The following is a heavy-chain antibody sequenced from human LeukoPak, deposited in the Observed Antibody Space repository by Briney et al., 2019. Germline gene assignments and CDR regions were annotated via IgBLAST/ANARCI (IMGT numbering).Heavy chain of an antibody. J-gene: IGHJ4*02. CDR2: ISHDGSNK. V-gene: IGHV3-30-3*01. Sequence: PGGSLRLSCAASGFTFSSYAMHWVRQAPGKGLEWVAVISHDGSNKYYADSVKGRFTISRDNSKNTLYLQMNSLRAEDTAVYYCARDTPGYSSGWYPDYWGQGTLVTVSS. CDR1: GFTFSSYA. CDR3: ARDTPGYSSGWYPDY. D-gene: IGHD6-19*01.